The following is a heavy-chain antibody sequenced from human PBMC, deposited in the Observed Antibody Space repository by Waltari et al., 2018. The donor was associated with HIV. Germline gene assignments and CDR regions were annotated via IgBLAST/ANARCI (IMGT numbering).Heavy chain of an antibody. V-gene: IGHV4-31*03. D-gene: IGHD1-26*01. CDR3: ARVGYYYFDL. CDR2: VYYRGST. J-gene: IGHJ2*01. Sequence: QVQLQESGPGLVKPSQTLSLTCTVSGDSINRGGYYWAWIRQHPEKGLEWIGFVYYRGSTFYNPSFKSRATISGDTSKNQFSLKLTSMTAADTAVYYCARVGYYYFDLWGRGTLVTVSS. CDR1: GDSINRGGYY.